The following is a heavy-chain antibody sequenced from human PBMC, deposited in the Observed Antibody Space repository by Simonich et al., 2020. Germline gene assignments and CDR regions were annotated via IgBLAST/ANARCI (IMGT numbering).Heavy chain of an antibody. Sequence: QVKLVESGGGVVQPGRSLRLSCAASGFTLGGYAMHWVRQAPGKGLRWVAGISYDGSNKYYADSVKGRFTISRDNSKNTLYLQMNSLRAEDTAVYYCARDHLDSGSYYFDYWGQGTLVTVSS. CDR1: GFTLGGYA. V-gene: IGHV3-30*07. CDR2: ISYDGSNK. J-gene: IGHJ4*02. D-gene: IGHD1-26*01. CDR3: ARDHLDSGSYYFDY.